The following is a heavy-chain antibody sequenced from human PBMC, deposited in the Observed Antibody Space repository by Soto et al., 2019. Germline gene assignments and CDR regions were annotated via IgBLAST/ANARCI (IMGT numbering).Heavy chain of an antibody. CDR2: IYYSGST. D-gene: IGHD6-13*01. J-gene: IGHJ4*02. CDR1: GGSISSGDYY. V-gene: IGHV4-30-4*01. Sequence: SETLSLTCTVSGGSISSGDYYWSWIRQPPGKGLEWIGYIYYSGSTYYNPSLKSRVTISVDTSKNQFSLRLSSVTAADTAVYYCARDSGSSWDFDYWGQGTLVTAPQ. CDR3: ARDSGSSWDFDY.